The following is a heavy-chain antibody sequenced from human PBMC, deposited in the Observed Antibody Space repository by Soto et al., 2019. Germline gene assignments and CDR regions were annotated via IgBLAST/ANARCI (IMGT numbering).Heavy chain of an antibody. CDR3: ALTHRFYYDTSGYYYDS. J-gene: IGHJ5*01. V-gene: IGHV2-5*02. CDR2: IYWDDDK. CDR1: GLSLTTSGVG. D-gene: IGHD3-22*01. Sequence: QITLRESGPTLVKPTETLTLTCTFSGLSLTTSGVGVGWIRQPPGKTLEWLAVIYWDDDKRYSPSLKSRLTITKDTSKNRVVLIMTNMDPVDTATYYCALTHRFYYDTSGYYYDSWGQGALVTVSS.